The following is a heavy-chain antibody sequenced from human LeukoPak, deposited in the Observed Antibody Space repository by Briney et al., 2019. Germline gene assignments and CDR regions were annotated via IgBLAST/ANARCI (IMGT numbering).Heavy chain of an antibody. J-gene: IGHJ4*02. Sequence: GGSLRLSCAASGFTFSSYAMSWVRQAPGKGLEWVSAISGSGGSTYYADSVKGRFTISRDNTKNSLNSLRDDDTARYYCARGWATIPDWGQGSLVIVSS. CDR1: GFTFSSYA. CDR2: ISGSGGST. D-gene: IGHD5-24*01. CDR3: ARGWATIPD. V-gene: IGHV3-23*01.